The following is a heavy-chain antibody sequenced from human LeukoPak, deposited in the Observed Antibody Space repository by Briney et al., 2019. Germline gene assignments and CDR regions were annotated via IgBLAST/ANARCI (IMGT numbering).Heavy chain of an antibody. CDR2: INHSGST. CDR1: GGSFSGYY. D-gene: IGHD6-19*01. V-gene: IGHV4-34*01. CDR3: ARGWVLGYSSGWYYFDY. J-gene: IGHJ4*02. Sequence: SETLSLTCAVYGGSFSGYYWSWIRQPPGKGLEWIGEINHSGSTNYNPSLKSRVTISVDTSKNQFSLKLSSVTAADAAVYYCARGWVLGYSSGWYYFDYWGQGTLVTVSS.